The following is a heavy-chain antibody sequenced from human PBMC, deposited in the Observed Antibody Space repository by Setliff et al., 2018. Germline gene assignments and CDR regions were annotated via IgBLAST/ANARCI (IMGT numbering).Heavy chain of an antibody. CDR3: ARGSYYDSSGYSPDFFDY. D-gene: IGHD3-22*01. CDR1: GGGSINNYY. Sequence: KPSETLSLTCTVSGGGSINNYYWSWVRQSPGKGLEWIGFVHFGGDTNYNPSLKSRVTISLDTSKNQFSLKLSSVTAADTAVYYCARGSYYDSSGYSPDFFDYWGQGTLVTSPQ. CDR2: VHFGGDT. J-gene: IGHJ4*02. V-gene: IGHV4-59*08.